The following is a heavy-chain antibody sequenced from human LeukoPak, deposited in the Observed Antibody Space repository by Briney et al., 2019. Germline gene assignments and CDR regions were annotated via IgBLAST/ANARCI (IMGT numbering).Heavy chain of an antibody. V-gene: IGHV5-10-1*01. J-gene: IGHJ5*02. Sequence: GESLKISCKGSGYSFTTYWISWVRQMPGKGLEWMGRIDPRDSYINYSPSFQGHVTISADKSISTAFLQWSSLKASDTAMYYCAKSLGAWFDPRGQGTLVTVSS. CDR3: AKSLGAWFDP. CDR2: IDPRDSYI. D-gene: IGHD4/OR15-4a*01. CDR1: GYSFTTYW.